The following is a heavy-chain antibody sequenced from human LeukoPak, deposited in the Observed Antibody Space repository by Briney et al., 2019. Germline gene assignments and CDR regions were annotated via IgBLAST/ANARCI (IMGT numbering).Heavy chain of an antibody. CDR2: IYYSGST. CDR3: ARHILGYCSSTSCYTLGYYFDY. CDR1: GGSISSSSYY. D-gene: IGHD2-2*02. Sequence: SETLSLTCTVSGGSISSSSYYWGWIRQPPGKRLEWIGSIYYSGSTYYNPSLKSRVTISVDTSKNQFSLKLSSVTAADTAVYYCARHILGYCSSTSCYTLGYYFDYWGQGTLVTVSS. V-gene: IGHV4-39*01. J-gene: IGHJ4*02.